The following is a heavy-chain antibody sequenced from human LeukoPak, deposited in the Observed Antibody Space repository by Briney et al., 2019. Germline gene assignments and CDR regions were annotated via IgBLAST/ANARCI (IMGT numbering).Heavy chain of an antibody. CDR1: GGSISSSNW. V-gene: IGHV4-4*02. D-gene: IGHD4-17*01. J-gene: IGHJ3*01. Sequence: SGTLSLTCTVSGGSISSSNWWSWVRQPPGKGLEWIGEIYYSGDTNYNPSLKSRVAISVDKSKNQFSLNLNSVTAADTAVYYCARTVSGAFDLWGQGRLVTVSS. CDR3: ARTVSGAFDL. CDR2: IYYSGDT.